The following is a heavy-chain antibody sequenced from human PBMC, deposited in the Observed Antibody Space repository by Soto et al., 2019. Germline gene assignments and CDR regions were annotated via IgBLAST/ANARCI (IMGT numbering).Heavy chain of an antibody. CDR1: GFNVYY. J-gene: IGHJ3*02. D-gene: IGHD6-13*01. Sequence: ASVTVSCTASGFNVYYLHWLRQAPGQGLEWIGRINPNSGVTKYAQQFQGRVTLTRDPSITTAFMDLVSLHFDDTAVYYCALERQLNSPSDGFDIWGQGTMVNVSS. CDR2: INPNSGVT. CDR3: ALERQLNSPSDGFDI. V-gene: IGHV1-2*02.